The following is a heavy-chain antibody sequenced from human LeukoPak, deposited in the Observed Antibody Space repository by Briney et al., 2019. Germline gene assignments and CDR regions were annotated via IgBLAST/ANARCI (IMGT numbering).Heavy chain of an antibody. CDR2: INPNSGGT. V-gene: IGHV1-2*06. CDR3: ASLGYGDYYYMDV. J-gene: IGHJ6*03. CDR1: GYTLTGYY. D-gene: IGHD4-17*01. Sequence: ASVKVSCKASGYTLTGYYMHWVRQAPGQGLEWMGRINPNSGGTNYAQKFQGRVAMTRDTSISTAYMELSRLRSDDTAVYYCASLGYGDYYYMDVWGKGTTVTVSS.